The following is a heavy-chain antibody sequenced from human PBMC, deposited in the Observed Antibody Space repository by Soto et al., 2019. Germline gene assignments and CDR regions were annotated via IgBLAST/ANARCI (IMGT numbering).Heavy chain of an antibody. CDR3: ATRFEYSSPGYYYYGMDV. D-gene: IGHD6-6*01. Sequence: GESLKISCKGSGYSFTSYWIGWVRQMPGKGLEWMGIIYPGDSDTRYSPSFQGQVTISADKSISTAYLQWSSLKASDTAMYYCATRFEYSSPGYYYYGMDVWGQGTTVTVSS. V-gene: IGHV5-51*01. CDR2: IYPGDSDT. CDR1: GYSFTSYW. J-gene: IGHJ6*02.